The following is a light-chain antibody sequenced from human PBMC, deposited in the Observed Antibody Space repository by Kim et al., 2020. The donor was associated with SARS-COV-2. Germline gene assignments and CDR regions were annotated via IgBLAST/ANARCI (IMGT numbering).Light chain of an antibody. V-gene: IGLV3-19*01. Sequence: VALRQTVRITCQGDSLRSYYATWYQQKPRQAPVLVIYGRNNRPSGIPDRFSGSASGNTASLTISGAQAEDEADFYCQSRDSGGSVIFGGGTQLTVL. J-gene: IGLJ2*01. CDR2: GRN. CDR3: QSRDSGGSVI. CDR1: SLRSYY.